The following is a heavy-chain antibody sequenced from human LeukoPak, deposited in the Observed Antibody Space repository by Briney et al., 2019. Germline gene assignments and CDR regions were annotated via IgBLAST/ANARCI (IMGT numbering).Heavy chain of an antibody. CDR1: GGSISSSSYY. J-gene: IGHJ5*02. V-gene: IGHV4-39*07. CDR2: IYYSGST. D-gene: IGHD6-13*01. Sequence: SETLSLTCTVSGGSISSSSYYWGWIRQPPGKGLEWIGSIYYSGSTYYNPSLKSRVTISVDTSKNQFSLKLSSVTAADTAVYYCASEYSRVKDNWFDPWGQGTLVTVSS. CDR3: ASEYSRVKDNWFDP.